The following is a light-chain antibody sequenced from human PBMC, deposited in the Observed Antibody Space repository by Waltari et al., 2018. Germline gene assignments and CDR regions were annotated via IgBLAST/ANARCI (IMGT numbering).Light chain of an antibody. Sequence: SYVLTQPPSVSVAPGETARITCGGDNIGRKIVHWYQQKSGQAPLLVIYDDSDRPSGIPERFSGSNSANTATLTISRVEAGDEADYCCQLWDSDNYRRVFGGGTKLTV. CDR3: QLWDSDNYRRV. CDR2: DDS. CDR1: NIGRKI. V-gene: IGLV3-21*04. J-gene: IGLJ3*02.